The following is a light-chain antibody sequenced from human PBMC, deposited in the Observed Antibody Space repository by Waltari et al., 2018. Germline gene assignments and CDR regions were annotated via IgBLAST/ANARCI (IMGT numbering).Light chain of an antibody. CDR3: QQVNSYPFT. CDR2: AAS. Sequence: DIQMTQSPSYLSASVCARVTITCRASQDISNWLAWYQQRPGEAPKLLIYAASILQSGVPSRFSGSGSGSDFTLTITSLQPDDFGSYHCQQVNSYPFTFGQGTKLEI. V-gene: IGKV1D-12*01. CDR1: QDISNW. J-gene: IGKJ2*01.